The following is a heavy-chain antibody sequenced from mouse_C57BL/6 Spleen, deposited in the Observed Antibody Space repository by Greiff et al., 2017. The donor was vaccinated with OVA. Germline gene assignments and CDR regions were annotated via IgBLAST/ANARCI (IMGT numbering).Heavy chain of an antibody. D-gene: IGHD6-1*01. Sequence: VQLQQSGPGLVKPSQSLSLTCSVTGYSITSGYYWNWIRQFPGNKLEWMGYISYDGSNNYNPSLKNRISITRDTSKNQFFLKLNSVTTEDTATYYCAQVPPLYAMDYWGQGTSVTVSS. CDR1: GYSITSGYY. CDR2: ISYDGSN. J-gene: IGHJ4*01. CDR3: AQVPPLYAMDY. V-gene: IGHV3-6*01.